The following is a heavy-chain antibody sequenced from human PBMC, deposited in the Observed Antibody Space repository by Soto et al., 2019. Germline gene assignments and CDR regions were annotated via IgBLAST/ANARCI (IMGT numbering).Heavy chain of an antibody. V-gene: IGHV4-39*01. J-gene: IGHJ6*02. Sequence: SETLSLTCTVSGGSISSSSYYWGWIRQPPGKGLEWIGSIYYSGSTYYNPSLKSRVTISVDTSKNQFSLKLSSVTAADTAVYYCARHQTYYDSSGYPLDYYYYGMDVWGQGTTVTVSS. CDR3: ARHQTYYDSSGYPLDYYYYGMDV. CDR2: IYYSGST. CDR1: GGSISSSSYY. D-gene: IGHD3-22*01.